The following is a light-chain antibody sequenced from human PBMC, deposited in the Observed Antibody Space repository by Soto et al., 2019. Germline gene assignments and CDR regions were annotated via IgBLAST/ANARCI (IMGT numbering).Light chain of an antibody. CDR3: QQYGSSPPVT. V-gene: IGKV3-20*01. Sequence: EIVLTQSPGTLSLSPGERATLSCRASQSVSSSYLAWYQQKPGQAPRLLIYGASSRATGIPDRFSGSGSGKDFTLTIRRLEPEDFAVYYCQQYGSSPPVTFGQGTRLEIK. CDR1: QSVSSSY. J-gene: IGKJ5*01. CDR2: GAS.